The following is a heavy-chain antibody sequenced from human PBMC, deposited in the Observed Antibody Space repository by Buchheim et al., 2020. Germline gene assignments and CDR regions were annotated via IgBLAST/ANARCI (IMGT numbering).Heavy chain of an antibody. J-gene: IGHJ5*02. D-gene: IGHD3-3*01. CDR2: IYYSGST. V-gene: IGHV4-31*03. CDR1: GGSISSGGYY. CDR3: ARAGYDFWSGYLGWFDP. Sequence: QVQLQELGPGLVKPSQTLSLTRTVSGGSISSGGYYWNWIRQHPGKGLEWIGYIYYSGSTYYNPSLKSRVTISVDTSTNQFSLKLSSVTAADTAVYYCARAGYDFWSGYLGWFDPWGQGTL.